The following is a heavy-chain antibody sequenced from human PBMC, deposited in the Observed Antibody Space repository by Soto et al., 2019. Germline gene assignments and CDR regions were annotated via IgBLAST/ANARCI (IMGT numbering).Heavy chain of an antibody. CDR1: GFIFSDYA. J-gene: IGHJ4*02. V-gene: IGHV3-23*01. D-gene: IGHD3-3*01. CDR3: AKDHDFWSGYNPPRYFDY. Sequence: GGSLRLSCAASGFIFSDYAMNWVRRAPGRGLEWVSVITGSGSRTYYSDSVKGRFTVSRDNSKNTLYLQMNSLRADDTAVYYCAKDHDFWSGYNPPRYFDYWGLGTLVTVSS. CDR2: ITGSGSRT.